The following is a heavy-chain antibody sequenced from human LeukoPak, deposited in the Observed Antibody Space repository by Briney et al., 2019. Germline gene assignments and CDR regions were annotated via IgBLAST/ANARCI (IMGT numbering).Heavy chain of an antibody. CDR3: ARDLSYDFWSGYLNDAFDI. Sequence: GASVKVSCKASGYTFTSYGISWVRQAPGQGLEWMGWISAYNGNTNYAQKLQGRVTMTTDTSTSTAYMELRGLRSDDTAVYYCARDLSYDFWSGYLNDAFDIWGQGTMVTVSS. CDR1: GYTFTSYG. D-gene: IGHD3-3*01. CDR2: ISAYNGNT. V-gene: IGHV1-18*01. J-gene: IGHJ3*02.